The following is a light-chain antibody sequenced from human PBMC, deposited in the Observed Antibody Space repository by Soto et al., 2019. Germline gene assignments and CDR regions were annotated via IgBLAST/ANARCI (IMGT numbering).Light chain of an antibody. CDR1: QSISNH. CDR3: QQSYSSPPT. Sequence: DIQMTQSPSSLSASVEDRVIITCRASQSISNHLNWYQQKPGKAPKLLIFAASSLQSGVPSRFSGSRSGPGFTLTISSLQPEDFATYYCQQSYSSPPTFGQGTKVEIK. J-gene: IGKJ1*01. CDR2: AAS. V-gene: IGKV1-39*01.